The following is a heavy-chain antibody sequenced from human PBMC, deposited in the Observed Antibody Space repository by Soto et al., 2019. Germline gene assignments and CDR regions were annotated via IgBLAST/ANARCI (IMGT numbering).Heavy chain of an antibody. J-gene: IGHJ4*02. CDR2: ISYDGSNK. Sequence: TGGSLRLSCAASGFTFSSYAMHWVRQAPGKGLEWVAVISYDGSNKYYADSVKGRFTISRDNSKNTLYLQMNSLRAEDTAVYYCARVCGFGELLPFDYWGQGTLVTVSS. CDR3: ARVCGFGELLPFDY. V-gene: IGHV3-30-3*01. CDR1: GFTFSSYA. D-gene: IGHD3-10*01.